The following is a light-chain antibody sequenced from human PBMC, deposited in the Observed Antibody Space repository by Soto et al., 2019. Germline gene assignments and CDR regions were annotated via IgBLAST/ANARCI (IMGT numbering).Light chain of an antibody. CDR3: QQYERSPWT. CDR1: QSVSSSY. Sequence: EIVLTQSPGTLSLSPGERATLSCRASQSVSSSYLAWYQQKPGKAPRLLIYGTTSRATGIPDRFSGSGSGTDFSLISSSLEPEDFAVYYCQQYERSPWTFGQGTKVDIK. CDR2: GTT. J-gene: IGKJ1*01. V-gene: IGKV3-20*01.